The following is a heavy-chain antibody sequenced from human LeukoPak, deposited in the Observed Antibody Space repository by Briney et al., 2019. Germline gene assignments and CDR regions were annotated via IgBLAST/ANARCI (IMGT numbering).Heavy chain of an antibody. J-gene: IGHJ3*02. V-gene: IGHV1-2*02. D-gene: IGHD3-3*01. CDR1: GYTFTGYY. CDR2: INPNSGGT. CDR3: ARGLRFLEWYDAFDI. Sequence: ASVKVSCTASGYTFTGYYMHWVRQAPGQGLEWMGWINPNSGGTNYAQKFQGRVTMTRDTSISTAYMELSRLRSDDTAVYYCARGLRFLEWYDAFDIWGQGTMVTVSS.